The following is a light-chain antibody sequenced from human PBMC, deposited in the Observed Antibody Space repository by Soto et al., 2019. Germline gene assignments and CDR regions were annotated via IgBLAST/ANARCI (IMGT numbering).Light chain of an antibody. J-gene: IGLJ7*01. CDR2: SDN. V-gene: IGLV1-44*01. CDR1: SSNIGTNT. Sequence: QLVLTQPPSASGTPGQRVTISCSGSSSNIGTNTVNWYQHLPGTAPKLLIYSDNQRPSGVPDRFSASKSGTSASLAISGLQSEDEADYYCATWDDSLNGAVFGGGTQLTVL. CDR3: ATWDDSLNGAV.